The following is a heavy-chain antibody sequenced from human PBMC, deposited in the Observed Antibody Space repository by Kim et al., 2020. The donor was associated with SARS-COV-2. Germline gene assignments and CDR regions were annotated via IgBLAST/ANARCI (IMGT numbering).Heavy chain of an antibody. CDR1: GYSFSNYG. CDR3: ASFALNYYGSGTYGGFDY. J-gene: IGHJ4*01. V-gene: IGHV1-18*04. CDR2: ISAYNGNT. D-gene: IGHD3-10*01. Sequence: ASVKVSCKASGYSFSNYGISWVRQAPGQGLEWMGWISAYNGNTNYAQNLQGRISVTTDTSTNTVYMELRSLRSDDTAVYYCASFALNYYGSGTYGGFDYWGQGTLVTVSS.